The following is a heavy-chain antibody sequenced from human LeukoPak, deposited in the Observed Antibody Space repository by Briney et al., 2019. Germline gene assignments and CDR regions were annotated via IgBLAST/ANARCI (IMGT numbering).Heavy chain of an antibody. CDR1: GGSISSGDYY. V-gene: IGHV4-30-4*08. D-gene: IGHD1-26*01. J-gene: IGHJ4*02. CDR2: IYYSGST. Sequence: SQTLSLTCTVSGGSISSGDYYWSWIRQPPGKGLEWIGYIYYSGSTYYNPSLKSRVTISVDTSKNQFSLKLSSVTAADTAVYYCATKGGVVGATNFVYWGQGTLVTVSS. CDR3: ATKGGVVGATNFVY.